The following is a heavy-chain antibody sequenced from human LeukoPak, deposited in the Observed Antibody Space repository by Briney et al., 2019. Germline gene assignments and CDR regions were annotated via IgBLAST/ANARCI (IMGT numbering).Heavy chain of an antibody. V-gene: IGHV4-34*01. D-gene: IGHD3-9*01. CDR1: GGSFSGYY. CDR3: ARVSYDILTGYYVYYYYGMDV. Sequence: SETLSPACAVYGGSFSGYYWSWIRQPPGKGLEWIGEINHSGSTNYNPSLKSRVTISVDTSKNQFSLKLSSVTAADTAVYYCARVSYDILTGYYVYYYYGMDVWGQGTTVTVSS. J-gene: IGHJ6*02. CDR2: INHSGST.